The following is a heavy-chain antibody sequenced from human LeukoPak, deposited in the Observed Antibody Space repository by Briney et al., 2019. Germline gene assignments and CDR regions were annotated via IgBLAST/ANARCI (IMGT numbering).Heavy chain of an antibody. V-gene: IGHV1-69*05. J-gene: IGHJ4*02. CDR2: IIPIFGTA. CDR1: GGTFSSYA. D-gene: IGHD6-13*01. Sequence: SVKVSCKASGGTFSSYAISWVRQAPGQGLGWMGGIIPIFGTANYAQKFQGRVTITTDESTSTAYMELSSLRSEDTAVYYCAILPRMYSSSWYDFDYWGQGTLVTVSS. CDR3: AILPRMYSSSWYDFDY.